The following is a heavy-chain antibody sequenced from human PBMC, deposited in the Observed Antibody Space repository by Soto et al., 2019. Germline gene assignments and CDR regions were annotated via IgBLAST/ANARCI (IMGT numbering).Heavy chain of an antibody. J-gene: IGHJ4*02. Sequence: QITLKESGPTVVKPTQTLTLTCTLSGFSLSTNEVSVGWIRQPPGKALEWLALIYWDDDKRYSPSLKNRLTITTDTSKNQVVLTMTNMDPGDTATYYCAHRDGARFYFDYWGQGTLVTVTS. V-gene: IGHV2-5*02. CDR3: AHRDGARFYFDY. CDR2: IYWDDDK. CDR1: GFSLSTNEVS.